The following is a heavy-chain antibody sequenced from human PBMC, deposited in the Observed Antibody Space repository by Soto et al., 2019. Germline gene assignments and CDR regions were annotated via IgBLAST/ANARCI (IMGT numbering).Heavy chain of an antibody. CDR1: GFSFNDHY. J-gene: IGHJ4*01. Sequence: GGSLRLSCAVSGFSFNDHYMDWVRQAPGKGLEWVGRTRNILYSYTKVYAPSLEGRFTISRDVSRYVLFLQMNGLKSEVTAFYFCVTSLPTRTWSGFDFWGCGTPV. D-gene: IGHD3-10*02. V-gene: IGHV3-72*01. CDR2: TRNILYSYTK. CDR3: VTSLPTRTWSGFDF.